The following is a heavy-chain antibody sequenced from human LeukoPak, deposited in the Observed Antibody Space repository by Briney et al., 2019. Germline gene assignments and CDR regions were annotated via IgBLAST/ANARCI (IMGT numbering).Heavy chain of an antibody. D-gene: IGHD2-21*02. Sequence: PSETLSLTCTVSGGSISSYYWSWIRQPPGKGLEWIGYIYYSGSTYYNPSLKSRVTISVDTSKNQFSLKLSSVTAADTAVYYCARVPAVVTAILWGQGTLVTVSS. CDR1: GGSISSYY. J-gene: IGHJ4*02. CDR2: IYYSGST. CDR3: ARVPAVVTAIL. V-gene: IGHV4-59*06.